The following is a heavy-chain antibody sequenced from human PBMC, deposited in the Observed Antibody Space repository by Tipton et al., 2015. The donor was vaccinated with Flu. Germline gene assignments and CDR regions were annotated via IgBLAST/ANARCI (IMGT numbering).Heavy chain of an antibody. CDR3: ARDGPYTIRGLPRRPY. CDR1: GFTFGSYG. J-gene: IGHJ4*02. V-gene: IGHV3-33*01. Sequence: SLRLSCVGSGFTFGSYGMHWVRQAPGKGLEWVAVIWYDGFNQFYSDSVKGRFTISRDNSKNTVILQMNALRVEDTAVYYCARDGPYTIRGLPRRPYLGQGTLVTVSS. CDR2: IWYDGFNQ. D-gene: IGHD3-10*01.